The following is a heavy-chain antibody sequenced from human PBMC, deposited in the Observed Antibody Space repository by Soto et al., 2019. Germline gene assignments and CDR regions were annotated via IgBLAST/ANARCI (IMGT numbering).Heavy chain of an antibody. V-gene: IGHV3-66*01. J-gene: IGHJ5*02. D-gene: IGHD2-15*01. CDR3: ARESSLLWFDP. CDR1: GFIVSSNY. Sequence: VQLVESGGGLVQPGGSLRLSCAASGFIVSSNYVSWVRQAPGKGLEWVSAIYSGGSTYYADSVKGRVSISRDNSKNTVYLQMNSLRAEDTAVYYCARESSLLWFDPWGQGTLVTVSS. CDR2: IYSGGST.